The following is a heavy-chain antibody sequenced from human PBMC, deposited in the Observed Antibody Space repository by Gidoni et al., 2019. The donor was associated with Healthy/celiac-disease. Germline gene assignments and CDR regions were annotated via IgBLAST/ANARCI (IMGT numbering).Heavy chain of an antibody. J-gene: IGHJ3*02. D-gene: IGHD4-17*01. CDR3: ARGGYGDSLKGDAFDI. V-gene: IGHV3-64*01. CDR1: GFTFCSHA. CDR2: ISSNGGST. Sequence: EVQLVESGGGLVQPGGSLRLPCAASGFTFCSHAMHWVRQAPGKGLEDVSAISSNGGSTYYANAVKGRFTISRDNAKNTLYLQMGSLRAEDMAVYYCARGGYGDSLKGDAFDIWGQGTMVTVSS.